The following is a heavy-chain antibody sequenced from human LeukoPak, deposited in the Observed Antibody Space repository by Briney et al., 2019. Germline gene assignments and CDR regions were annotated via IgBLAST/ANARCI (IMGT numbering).Heavy chain of an antibody. V-gene: IGHV1-24*01. CDR3: AAYSAYYDTRDSGY. D-gene: IGHD3-22*01. CDR1: GYTLTELS. Sequence: GASVKVSCKVSGYTLTELSMHWLRQAPGKGLEWMGGFDPEDGETIYAQKFQGRVTMTEDTSTDTAYMELSSLRSEDTAVYYCAAYSAYYDTRDSGYWGQGTLVTVSS. CDR2: FDPEDGET. J-gene: IGHJ4*02.